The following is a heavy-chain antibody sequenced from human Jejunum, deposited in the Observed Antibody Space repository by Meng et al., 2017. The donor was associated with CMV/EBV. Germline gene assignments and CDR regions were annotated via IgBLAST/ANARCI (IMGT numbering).Heavy chain of an antibody. CDR3: TTDRGIAARPLFDY. CDR1: GITFNNAW. J-gene: IGHJ4*02. Sequence: PGGSLRLSCAATGITFNNAWMSWVRQAPGKGLELVGRLKSKADGGTIDYAAPVKGRFTISRDDSKNTLYLQMNSLKTDDTAVYYCTTDRGIAARPLFDYWGQGTLVTVSS. CDR2: LKSKADGGTI. D-gene: IGHD6-6*01. V-gene: IGHV3-15*05.